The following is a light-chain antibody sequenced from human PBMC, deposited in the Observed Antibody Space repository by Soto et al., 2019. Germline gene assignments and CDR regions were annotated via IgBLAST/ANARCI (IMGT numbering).Light chain of an antibody. CDR3: QHYGSLPYT. Sequence: EIVLTQSPGTLSLSPGERATLSCRASQSVSSSYLAWYQQKPGQAPRLLISAASSWATGIPDRFRGTGSGTDITLTISILEPDDCAVYYCQHYGSLPYTFGPGTKLEIK. CDR1: QSVSSSY. CDR2: AAS. J-gene: IGKJ2*01. V-gene: IGKV3-20*01.